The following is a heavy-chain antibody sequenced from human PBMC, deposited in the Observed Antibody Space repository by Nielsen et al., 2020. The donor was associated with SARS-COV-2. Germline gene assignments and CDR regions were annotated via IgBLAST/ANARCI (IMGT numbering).Heavy chain of an antibody. Sequence: ASVKVSCKASGYTFTDYYIHWVRQAPGQGLEWMGRINPYSGGTNYARKFHGTVTMTRDASISTVYMELTSDDTAVYYCARALGSLTIFGVVITEHFDYWGQGTPVTVSS. CDR1: GYTFTDYY. V-gene: IGHV1-2*06. CDR3: ARALGSLTIFGVVITEHFDY. J-gene: IGHJ4*02. D-gene: IGHD3-3*01. CDR2: INPYSGGT.